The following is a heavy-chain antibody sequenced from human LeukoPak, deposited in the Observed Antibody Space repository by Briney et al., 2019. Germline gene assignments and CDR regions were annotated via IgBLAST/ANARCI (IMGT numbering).Heavy chain of an antibody. CDR1: GGSISSYY. CDR3: ARVGPRYSYGRGSFDI. J-gene: IGHJ3*02. Sequence: SETLSLTCTVSGGSISSYYWSWIRQPAGKGLEWIGRIYTSGSTNYNPSLKSRVTMSVDTSKNQFSLKLSSVTAADTAVYYCARVGPRYSYGRGSFDIWGQGTMVTASS. CDR2: IYTSGST. V-gene: IGHV4-4*07. D-gene: IGHD5-18*01.